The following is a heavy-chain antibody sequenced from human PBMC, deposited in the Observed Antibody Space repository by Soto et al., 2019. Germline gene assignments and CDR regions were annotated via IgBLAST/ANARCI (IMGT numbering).Heavy chain of an antibody. Sequence: GASVKVSCKASGYTFSSYYMHWVRQAPGQGLEWMGIINPSGGGTSYAQKFQGRVTMTRDTSTSTVYMELSSLRSEDTAVYYCARAEAVRFNWFDPWGQGTLVTVSS. V-gene: IGHV1-46*01. D-gene: IGHD2-15*01. CDR2: INPSGGGT. J-gene: IGHJ5*02. CDR3: ARAEAVRFNWFDP. CDR1: GYTFSSYY.